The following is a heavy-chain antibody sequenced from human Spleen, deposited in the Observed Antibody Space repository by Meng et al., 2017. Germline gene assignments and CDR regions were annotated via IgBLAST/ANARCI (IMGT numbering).Heavy chain of an antibody. D-gene: IGHD1-7*01. J-gene: IGHJ1*01. Sequence: QVQLQQWGAGLLKPSETLSLTCAVYGGSFSGYYWSWIRQPPGEGLEWIGEINHSGSTNYNPSLKSRVTISVDTSKNQFSLKLSSVTAADTAVYYCARGPWLNWNYPAYFQHWGQGTLVTVSS. CDR1: GGSFSGYY. V-gene: IGHV4-34*01. CDR2: INHSGST. CDR3: ARGPWLNWNYPAYFQH.